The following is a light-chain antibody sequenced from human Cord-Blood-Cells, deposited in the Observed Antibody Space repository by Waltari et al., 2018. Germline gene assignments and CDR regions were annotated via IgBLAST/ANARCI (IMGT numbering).Light chain of an antibody. CDR1: SGSIASNY. Sequence: NFMLTQPHSVSESPGKTVTTSCTRSSGSIASNYVQWYQQRPGSSPTTVIYEDNQRPSGVPDRFSGSIDSSSNSASLTISGLKTEDEADYYCQSYDSIWVFGGGTKLTVL. CDR3: QSYDSIWV. J-gene: IGLJ3*02. V-gene: IGLV6-57*01. CDR2: EDN.